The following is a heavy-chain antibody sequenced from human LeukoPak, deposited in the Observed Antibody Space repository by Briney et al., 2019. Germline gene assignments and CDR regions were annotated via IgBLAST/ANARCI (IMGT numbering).Heavy chain of an antibody. J-gene: IGHJ4*02. V-gene: IGHV3-48*01. D-gene: IGHD5-18*01. CDR2: ISSSSSTI. CDR1: GFTFSSYS. CDR3: AREVLESTWIQLKGYFDY. Sequence: GGSLRLSCAASGFTFSSYSMNWVRQAPGKGLEWVSYISSSSSTIYYADSVKGRFTISRDNAKNSLYLQMNSLRAEDTAVYYCAREVLESTWIQLKGYFDYWGQGTLVTVSS.